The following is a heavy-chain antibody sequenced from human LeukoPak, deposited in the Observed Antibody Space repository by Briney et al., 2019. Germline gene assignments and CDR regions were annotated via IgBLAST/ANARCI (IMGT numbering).Heavy chain of an antibody. V-gene: IGHV3-21*01. CDR1: GFTFSSYS. D-gene: IGHD3-3*01. CDR3: ARDCLEFGVVIMDAFDI. J-gene: IGHJ3*02. CDR2: ISSSSSYI. Sequence: PGGSLRLSCAASGFTFSSYSMNWVRQAPGKGLEWVSSISSSSSYIYYADSVKGRFTISRDNAKNSLYLQMNSLRAEDTAVYYCARDCLEFGVVIMDAFDIWGQGTMVTVPS.